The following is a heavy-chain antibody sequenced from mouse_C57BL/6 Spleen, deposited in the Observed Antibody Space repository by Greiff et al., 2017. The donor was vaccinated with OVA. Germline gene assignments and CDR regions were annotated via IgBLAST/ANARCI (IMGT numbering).Heavy chain of an antibody. D-gene: IGHD5-2*01. V-gene: IGHV1-62-2*01. CDR2: FYPGSGSI. CDR3: AGHEDEENKSVYYAMNY. Sequence: VQLQQSGAELVKPGASVKLSCKASGYTFTEYTIHWVKQRSGPGLEWIGWFYPGSGSIKYNEKFKDKATLTADKSSSTVSMELSRLTSEDSAFWFSAGHEDEENKSVYYAMNYWGQGTSVTVSS. CDR1: GYTFTEYT. J-gene: IGHJ4*01.